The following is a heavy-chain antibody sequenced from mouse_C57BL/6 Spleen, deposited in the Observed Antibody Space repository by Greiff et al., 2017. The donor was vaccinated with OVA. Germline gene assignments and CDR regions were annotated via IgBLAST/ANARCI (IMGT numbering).Heavy chain of an antibody. V-gene: IGHV1-26*01. Sequence: EVQLQQSGPELVKPGASVKISCKASGYTFTDYYMNWVKQSHGKSLEWIGDINPNNGGTSYNKQIKGKATLTVDKSSSTSYMELRSLTSEDAAVYYCARDGLRRYFDYWGQGTTLTVSS. CDR3: ARDGLRRYFDY. J-gene: IGHJ2*01. CDR1: GYTFTDYY. CDR2: INPNNGGT. D-gene: IGHD2-4*01.